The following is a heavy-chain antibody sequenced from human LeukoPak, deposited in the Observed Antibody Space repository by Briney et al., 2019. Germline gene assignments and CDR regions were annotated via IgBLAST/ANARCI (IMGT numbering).Heavy chain of an antibody. CDR3: ARRATIGKYFDY. CDR2: IYYSGST. Sequence: SETLSLTSTVSGGSISSYYWSWIRQPPGKGLEWIGYIYYSGSTNYNPSLKSRVTISVDTSKNQFSLKLSSVTAADTAVYYCARRATIGKYFDYWGQGTLVTVSS. J-gene: IGHJ4*02. V-gene: IGHV4-59*01. CDR1: GGSISSYY. D-gene: IGHD5-24*01.